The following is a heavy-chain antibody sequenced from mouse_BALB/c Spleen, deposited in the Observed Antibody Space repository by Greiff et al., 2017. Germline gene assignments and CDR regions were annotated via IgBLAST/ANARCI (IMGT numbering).Heavy chain of an antibody. CDR1: GFSLTSYD. Sequence: VQRVESGPGLVAPSQSLSITCTVSGFSLTSYDISWIRQPPGKGLEWLGVIWTGGGTNYNSAFMSRLSISKDNSKSQVFLKMNSLQTDDTAIYYCVRDSGAYWGQGTLVTVSA. CDR3: VRDSGAY. CDR2: IWTGGGT. J-gene: IGHJ3*01. V-gene: IGHV2-9-2*01.